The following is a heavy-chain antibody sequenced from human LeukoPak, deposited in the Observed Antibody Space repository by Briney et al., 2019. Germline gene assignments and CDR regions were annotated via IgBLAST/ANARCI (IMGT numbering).Heavy chain of an antibody. V-gene: IGHV1-69*01. CDR2: IIPIFGTA. J-gene: IGHJ4*02. CDR1: GGTFSSYA. CDR3: AAGYYDSSGYYSNYFDY. Sequence: GASVKVSCKASGGTFSSYAISWVRQAPGQGLEWMGGIIPIFGTANYAQKFQGRVTITADESTSTAYMELSSLRSGDTAVYYCAAGYYDSSGYYSNYFDYWGQGTLVTVSS. D-gene: IGHD3-22*01.